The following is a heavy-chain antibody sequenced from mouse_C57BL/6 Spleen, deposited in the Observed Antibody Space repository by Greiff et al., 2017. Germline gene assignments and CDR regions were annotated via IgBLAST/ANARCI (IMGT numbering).Heavy chain of an antibody. CDR2: IRSKSSNYAT. CDR3: VREGVYYGSSYDYFDY. Sequence: EVHLVESGGGLVQPKGSLKLSCAASGFTFNTYAMHWVRQAPGKGLEWVARIRSKSSNYATYYADSVKDRFTISRDDSQSMLYLQMNNLKTEDTAMYYCVREGVYYGSSYDYFDYWGQGTTLTVSS. CDR1: GFTFNTYA. V-gene: IGHV10-3*01. J-gene: IGHJ2*01. D-gene: IGHD1-1*01.